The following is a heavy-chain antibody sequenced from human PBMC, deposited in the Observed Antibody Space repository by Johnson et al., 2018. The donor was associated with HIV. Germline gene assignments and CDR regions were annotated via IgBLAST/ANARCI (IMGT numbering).Heavy chain of an antibody. D-gene: IGHD3-22*01. Sequence: QAGRSLRLFCAASGFIFSSYGMHWVRQAPGKGLEWVVVISYDGSNKYYADSVKGRFTISRDTSKNTLYLQMNSLRAEDTAVYYCARGRPNYYDSSGRYVPVAFDIWGQGTMVTVSS. J-gene: IGHJ3*02. V-gene: IGHV3-30*12. CDR1: GFIFSSYG. CDR2: ISYDGSNK. CDR3: ARGRPNYYDSSGRYVPVAFDI.